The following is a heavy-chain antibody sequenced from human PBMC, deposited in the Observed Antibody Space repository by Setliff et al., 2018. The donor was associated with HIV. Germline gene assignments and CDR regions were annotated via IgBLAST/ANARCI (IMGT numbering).Heavy chain of an antibody. Sequence: PGGSLRLSCVASGFSFSRYTMMWVRQTPGKGLEWVSSISSSSSYIYYADSVKGRFTISRDNAKNSLYLQMNSLRAEDTAVYYCARDVGSSSYFDYWGQGTLVTVSS. CDR2: ISSSSSYI. D-gene: IGHD6-6*01. CDR1: GFSFSRYT. V-gene: IGHV3-21*01. CDR3: ARDVGSSSYFDY. J-gene: IGHJ4*02.